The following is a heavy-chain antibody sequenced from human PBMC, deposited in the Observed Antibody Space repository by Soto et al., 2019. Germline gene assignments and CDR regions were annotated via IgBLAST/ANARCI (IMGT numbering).Heavy chain of an antibody. CDR1: GFTFSSNW. Sequence: EVQLVESGGGLVQPGGSLRLSCVVSGFTFSSNWMSWVRQAPGKGPEWLANIKYDGSEKYYGDSVKGRFAISRDNAKNSLYLQMNSLRVDDTAVYYCARGLYSRGYWGQGTLVTVSS. D-gene: IGHD3-16*01. J-gene: IGHJ4*02. CDR3: ARGLYSRGY. V-gene: IGHV3-7*03. CDR2: IKYDGSEK.